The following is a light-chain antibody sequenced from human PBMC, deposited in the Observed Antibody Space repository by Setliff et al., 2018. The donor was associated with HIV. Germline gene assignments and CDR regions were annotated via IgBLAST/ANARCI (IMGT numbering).Light chain of an antibody. V-gene: IGLV2-11*01. J-gene: IGLJ1*01. Sequence: QSALTQPRSVSGSPGQSVTFSCSGSSSDIGTYDYVSWYQQHPGKAPKLVIYNVARRPSGVPGRFSGSKSGNTASLTISGLQAEDEAYYYCCSYAGSYTYGFGTGTKVTV. CDR3: CSYAGSYTYG. CDR2: NVA. CDR1: SSDIGTYDY.